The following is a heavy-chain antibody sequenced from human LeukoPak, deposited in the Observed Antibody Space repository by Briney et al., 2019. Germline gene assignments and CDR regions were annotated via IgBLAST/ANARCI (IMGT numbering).Heavy chain of an antibody. CDR2: INVNGDRI. CDR3: AGGSYGGNLFDS. Sequence: GGSLRLSCVPSGFNFGAHGMSWVRQPPGKGLEWVSDINVNGDRIAYADPVKGRFTISRDNAKNSLYLQMHSLRSEDTALYYCAGGSYGGNLFDSWGQGTLVTVSS. J-gene: IGHJ5*01. D-gene: IGHD4-23*01. V-gene: IGHV3-20*04. CDR1: GFNFGAHG.